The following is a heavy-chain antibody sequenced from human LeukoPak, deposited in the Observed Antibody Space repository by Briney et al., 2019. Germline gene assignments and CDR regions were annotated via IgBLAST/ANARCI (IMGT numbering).Heavy chain of an antibody. CDR1: GGTFSSYA. Sequence: SVKVSCKASGGTFSSYAISWVRQAPGQGLEWMGGIIPIFGTANYAQKFQGRVTITADESTSTAYMELSSLRSEDTAVYYCARDPTNTSGRYAYFDYWGQGTLVTVSS. V-gene: IGHV1-69*01. CDR3: ARDPTNTSGRYAYFDY. D-gene: IGHD6-19*01. CDR2: IIPIFGTA. J-gene: IGHJ4*02.